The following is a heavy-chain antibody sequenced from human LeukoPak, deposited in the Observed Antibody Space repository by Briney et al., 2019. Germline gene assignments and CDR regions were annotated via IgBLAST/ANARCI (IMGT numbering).Heavy chain of an antibody. CDR2: ISSSGYTI. CDR1: GFTLSDYY. J-gene: IGHJ4*02. D-gene: IGHD3-22*01. Sequence: PGGSLRLSCAASGFTLSDYYMSWIRQAPGKGLEWVSYISSSGYTIYYTDSVKGRFTISRDNTQNSLFLQMNSLRAEDTAVYYCASDPPYYYDNSGYYGYFDSWGQGTLVTVSS. V-gene: IGHV3-11*04. CDR3: ASDPPYYYDNSGYYGYFDS.